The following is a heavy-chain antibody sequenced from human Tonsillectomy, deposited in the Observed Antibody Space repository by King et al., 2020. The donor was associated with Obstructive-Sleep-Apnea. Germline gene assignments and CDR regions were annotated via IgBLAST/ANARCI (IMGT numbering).Heavy chain of an antibody. V-gene: IGHV3-30*18. J-gene: IGHJ6*02. D-gene: IGHD4/OR15-4a*01. CDR1: GFTFSSYG. CDR3: AKDWTADYLYGMDV. Sequence: VQLVESGGGVVQPGRSLRLSCAASGFTFSSYGMHWVRQAPGKGLEWVAFISYDGTNEYYEDSVKGRFTISRDSSKNTLSLQMNSLRVEDTDVYFCAKDWTADYLYGMDVWGQGTTVTVSS. CDR2: ISYDGTNE.